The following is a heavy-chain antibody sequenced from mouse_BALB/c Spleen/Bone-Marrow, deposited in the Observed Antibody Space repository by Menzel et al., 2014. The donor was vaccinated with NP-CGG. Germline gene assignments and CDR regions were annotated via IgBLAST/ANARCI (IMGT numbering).Heavy chain of an antibody. Sequence: EVMLVESGGGLVKSGGSLKLSCAASGFTFNSYGMSWVRQTPEKRLEWVATISGGGSYTFYPDSVKGRFTISGDNAKNNLYLQLSSLRSEDTALYYCARHAYYDQTEVSFVYWGQGTLVTVSA. D-gene: IGHD2-4*01. CDR3: ARHAYYDQTEVSFVY. V-gene: IGHV5-9-2*01. J-gene: IGHJ3*01. CDR2: ISGGGSYT. CDR1: GFTFNSYG.